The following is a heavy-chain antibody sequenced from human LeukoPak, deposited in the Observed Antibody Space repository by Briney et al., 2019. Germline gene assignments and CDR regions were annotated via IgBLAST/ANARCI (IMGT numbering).Heavy chain of an antibody. CDR1: GGTFSSYA. J-gene: IGHJ4*02. CDR2: VIPIFGTA. CDR3: ARAEGTYYDFWSGYYRD. Sequence: ASVKVSCKASGGTFSSYAISWVRQAPGQGLEWMGGVIPIFGTANYAQKFQGRVTITADESTSTAYVELSSLRSEDTAVFYCARAEGTYYDFWSGYYRDWGQGTLVTVSS. V-gene: IGHV1-69*13. D-gene: IGHD3-3*01.